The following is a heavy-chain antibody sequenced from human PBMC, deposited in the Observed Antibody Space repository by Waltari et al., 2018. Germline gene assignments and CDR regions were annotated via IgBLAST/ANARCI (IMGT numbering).Heavy chain of an antibody. Sequence: QVQLVESGGGVVQPGRSLRLSCAASGFTFSSYGMHWFRQAPGKGLEWVAVIWYDGSNKYYADSVKGRFTISRENSKNTLYLQMNSRRAEDTAVYYCARGPPGYYGMDVWGQGTTVTVS. CDR2: IWYDGSNK. V-gene: IGHV3-33*01. J-gene: IGHJ6*02. CDR3: ARGPPGYYGMDV. CDR1: GFTFSSYG.